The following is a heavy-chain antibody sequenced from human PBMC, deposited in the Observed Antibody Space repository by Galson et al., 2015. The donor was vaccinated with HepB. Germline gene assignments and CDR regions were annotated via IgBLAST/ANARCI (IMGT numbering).Heavy chain of an antibody. J-gene: IGHJ4*02. CDR1: GYTFTNYT. Sequence: SCKASGYTFTNYTMHWVRQAPGQRLEWMGWINADNGKTKYSQRFQGRVTISRQISATTAYMELSSLRSEDTAIYYCASGRVGSSRSVYWGQGTLVTVSS. CDR2: INADNGKT. V-gene: IGHV1-3*01. D-gene: IGHD6-6*01. CDR3: ASGRVGSSRSVY.